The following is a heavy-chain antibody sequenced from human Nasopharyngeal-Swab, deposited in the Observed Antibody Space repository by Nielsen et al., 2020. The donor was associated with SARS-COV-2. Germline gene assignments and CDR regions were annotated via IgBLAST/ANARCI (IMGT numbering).Heavy chain of an antibody. CDR2: IYYTGDT. CDR3: AIMKVGSTLVGMDV. D-gene: IGHD5/OR15-5a*01. CDR1: GGSINSLY. Sequence: SETLSLTCTVSGGSINSLYWNWIRQPPGTGLEWIGYIYYTGDTNYNPSLKSRVTISVDTSKNQFSLKLKSVTAADTAVYYCAIMKVGSTLVGMDVWGQGSTVTVSS. V-gene: IGHV4-59*01. J-gene: IGHJ6*02.